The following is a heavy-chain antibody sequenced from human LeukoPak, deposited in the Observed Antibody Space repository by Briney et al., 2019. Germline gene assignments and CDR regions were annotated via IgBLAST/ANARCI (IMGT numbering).Heavy chain of an antibody. CDR1: GGSFSGYY. D-gene: IGHD3-9*01. CDR3: ARRRYFDWLSPFDY. J-gene: IGHJ4*02. V-gene: IGHV4-34*01. CDR2: INHSGST. Sequence: SETLSLTCVVYGGSFSGYYWSWIRQPPGKGLEWIGEINHSGSTNYNPSLKSRVTISVDTSKNQFPLKLSSVTAADTAVYYCARRRYFDWLSPFDYWGQGTLVTVSS.